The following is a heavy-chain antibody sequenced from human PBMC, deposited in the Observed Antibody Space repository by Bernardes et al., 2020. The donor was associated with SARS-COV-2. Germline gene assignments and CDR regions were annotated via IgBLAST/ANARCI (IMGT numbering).Heavy chain of an antibody. J-gene: IGHJ5*02. CDR3: ARDLEKLRFLEWFRPHWFDP. Sequence: ASVKVSCKASGYTFTSYVISWVRQAPGQGREWMGWNSAYNGNTNYAQKLQGRVTMTTDTSTRTAYMELRGLASDDTAVYYCARDLEKLRFLEWFRPHWFDPWGQGTLVTVSS. D-gene: IGHD3-3*01. V-gene: IGHV1-18*01. CDR1: GYTFTSYV. CDR2: NSAYNGNT.